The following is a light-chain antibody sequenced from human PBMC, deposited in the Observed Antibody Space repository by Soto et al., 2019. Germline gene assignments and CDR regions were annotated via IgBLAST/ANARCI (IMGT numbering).Light chain of an antibody. Sequence: DFQMTQSPSSVSASVGDRVTITCRASRDINTWLAWYQQKPGKAPKLLIYAASTLQSGVPSRVSCSGSGTALTLTISSLPPEEFAAYYCPHANTLPLTFGGGPKVEIK. V-gene: IGKV1-12*01. CDR1: RDINTW. CDR3: PHANTLPLT. CDR2: AAS. J-gene: IGKJ4*01.